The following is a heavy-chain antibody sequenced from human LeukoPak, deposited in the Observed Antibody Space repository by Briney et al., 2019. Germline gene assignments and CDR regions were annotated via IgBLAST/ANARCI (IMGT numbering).Heavy chain of an antibody. Sequence: PGGSLRLSCAASGFTFSSYTMNWVRQAPGKGLQWVSSISTSSSYIYYADSVKGRFTISRDNAKNSLYLQMNSLRAEDTAVYYCARNYYDSSGYYAPLDYWGQGTLVTVSS. CDR1: GFTFSSYT. CDR3: ARNYYDSSGYYAPLDY. D-gene: IGHD3-22*01. CDR2: ISTSSSYI. J-gene: IGHJ4*02. V-gene: IGHV3-21*01.